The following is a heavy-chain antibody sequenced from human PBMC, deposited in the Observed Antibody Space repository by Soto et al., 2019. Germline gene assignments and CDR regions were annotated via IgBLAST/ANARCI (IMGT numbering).Heavy chain of an antibody. CDR1: VFSVDTTYC. Sequence: ASVKVSCKASVFSVDTTYCIHWVRQAPGQGLEWMGSINPNSGDTNYAQNFQGRVTMTRDTSISTAYMEVSSLTSDDTAVYYCGSPRSGPSPDVGHWGHGTVVTVSS. CDR2: INPNSGDT. CDR3: GSPRSGPSPDVGH. V-gene: IGHV1-2*02. J-gene: IGHJ4*01. D-gene: IGHD2-15*01.